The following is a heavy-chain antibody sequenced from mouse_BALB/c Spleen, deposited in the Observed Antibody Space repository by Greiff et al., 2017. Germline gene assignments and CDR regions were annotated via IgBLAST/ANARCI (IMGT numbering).Heavy chain of an antibody. CDR3: ARSGNSLAY. CDR1: GFNIKDTY. J-gene: IGHJ3*01. V-gene: IGHV14-3*02. Sequence: EVQRVESGAELVKPGASVKLSCTASGFNIKDTYMHWVKQRPEQGLEWIGRIDPANGNTKYDPKFQGKATITADTSSNTAYLQLSSLTSEDTAVYYCARSGNSLAYWGQGTLVTVSA. D-gene: IGHD2-1*01. CDR2: IDPANGNT.